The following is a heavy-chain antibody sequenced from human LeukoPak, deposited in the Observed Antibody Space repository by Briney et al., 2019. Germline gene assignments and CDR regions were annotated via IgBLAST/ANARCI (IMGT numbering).Heavy chain of an antibody. J-gene: IGHJ4*02. Sequence: GGSLRLSCKGSGYSFSNYWIGWVRQMPGKGLEWVGIILPANSDTRYSPSFQGQVTMSADRSISTAYLQWSSLKAADTAMYYCARQYYDILTDPNYFDSWGRGTLVTVSS. CDR2: ILPANSDT. CDR3: ARQYYDILTDPNYFDS. D-gene: IGHD3-9*01. V-gene: IGHV5-51*01. CDR1: GYSFSNYW.